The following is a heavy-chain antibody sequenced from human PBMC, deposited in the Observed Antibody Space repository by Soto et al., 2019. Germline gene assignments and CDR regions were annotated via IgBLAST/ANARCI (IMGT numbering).Heavy chain of an antibody. Sequence: PSETLSLTCTVSGGSISSGDYYWSWIRQPPGKGLEWIGYIYYSGSTNYNPSLKSRVTISVDTSKNQFSLKLSSVTAADTAVYYCARARYSSGWYVSSVGYGMDVWGQGTTVTVSS. V-gene: IGHV4-61*08. CDR2: IYYSGST. J-gene: IGHJ6*02. CDR3: ARARYSSGWYVSSVGYGMDV. D-gene: IGHD6-19*01. CDR1: GGSISSGDYY.